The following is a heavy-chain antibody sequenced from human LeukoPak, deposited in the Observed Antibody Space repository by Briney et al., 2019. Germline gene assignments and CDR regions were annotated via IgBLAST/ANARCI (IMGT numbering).Heavy chain of an antibody. CDR1: RGSFSGYY. J-gene: IGHJ4*02. V-gene: IGHV4-34*01. CDR3: ARGDMTTVTPFDY. Sequence: SETLSLTCAVYRGSFSGYYWSWIRQPPGKGLEWIGEINHSGSTNYNPSLKSRVTISVDTSKNQFSLKLSSVTAADTAVYYCARGDMTTVTPFDYWGQGTLVTVSS. D-gene: IGHD4-17*01. CDR2: INHSGST.